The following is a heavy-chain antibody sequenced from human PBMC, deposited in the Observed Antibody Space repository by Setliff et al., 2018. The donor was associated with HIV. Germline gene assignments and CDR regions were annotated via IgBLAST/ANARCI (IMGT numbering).Heavy chain of an antibody. D-gene: IGHD3-22*01. J-gene: IGHJ6*02. CDR1: GFISSSHG. V-gene: IGHV3-30*02. CDR2: IRYDESDK. Sequence: GGSLRLSCAASGFISSSHGMHWVRQAPGKGLEWVAFIRYDESDKYYADSVKGRFTISRDNSKNTLYLQMNSLRAEDTAVYYCARDVGGPYYYDSSGPPYYYYGMDVWGQGTTVTVSS. CDR3: ARDVGGPYYYDSSGPPYYYYGMDV.